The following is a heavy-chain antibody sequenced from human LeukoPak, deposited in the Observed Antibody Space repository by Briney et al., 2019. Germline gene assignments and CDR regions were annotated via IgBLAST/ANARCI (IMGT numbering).Heavy chain of an antibody. J-gene: IGHJ4*01. D-gene: IGHD3-16*01. CDR1: GFTFGDYG. CDR3: ARILVGYYYAPLDT. V-gene: IGHV3-20*01. CDR2: INWNSGSI. Sequence: GGSLRLSCVASGFTFGDYGMSWVRQFPGKGLELVSSINWNSGSILYADSVKGRFTIYRDDAKSSVFLEMNSLRVEDTGLYHCARILVGYYYAPLDTWGQGSLVTVSS.